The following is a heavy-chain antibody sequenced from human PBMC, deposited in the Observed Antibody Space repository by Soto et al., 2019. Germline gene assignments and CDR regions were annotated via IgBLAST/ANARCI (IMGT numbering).Heavy chain of an antibody. D-gene: IGHD3-10*01. J-gene: IGHJ6*02. CDR2: ISAYNGNT. CDR3: ARSRAYGSGSYYSPPIYYYYSGMDV. CDR1: GYTFTSYG. Sequence: ASVKVSCKASGYTFTSYGISWVRQAPGQGLEWMGWISAYNGNTNYAQKLQGRVTMTTDTSTSTAYMELRSLRSDDTAVYYCARSRAYGSGSYYSPPIYYYYSGMDVWGQGTTVTVSS. V-gene: IGHV1-18*04.